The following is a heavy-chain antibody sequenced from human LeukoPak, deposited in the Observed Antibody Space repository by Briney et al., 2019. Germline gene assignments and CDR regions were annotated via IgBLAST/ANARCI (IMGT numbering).Heavy chain of an antibody. CDR1: GFTFSSYW. V-gene: IGHV3-21*01. CDR2: ISSSSSYI. Sequence: GGSLRLSCAASGFTFSSYWMSWVRQAPGKGLEWVSSISSSSSYIYYADSVKGRFTISRDNSKNTLYLQMNSLRPEDTAVYYCARDLRGWDLGATRYFDLWGRGTLVTVSS. D-gene: IGHD5-12*01. J-gene: IGHJ2*01. CDR3: ARDLRGWDLGATRYFDL.